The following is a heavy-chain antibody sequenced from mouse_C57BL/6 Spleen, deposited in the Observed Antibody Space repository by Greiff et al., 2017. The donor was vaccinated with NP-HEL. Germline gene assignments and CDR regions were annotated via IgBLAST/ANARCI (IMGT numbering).Heavy chain of an antibody. CDR1: GYTFTDYE. Sequence: VQLQQSGAELVRPGASVTLSCKASGYTFTDYEMHWVKQTPVHGLEWIGAIDPETGGTAYNQKFKGKAILTADKSSSTAYMELRSLTSEDSAVYYCTKGDYYGSSHWYFEVWGTGTTVTVSS. J-gene: IGHJ1*03. CDR3: TKGDYYGSSHWYFEV. CDR2: IDPETGGT. D-gene: IGHD1-1*01. V-gene: IGHV1-15*01.